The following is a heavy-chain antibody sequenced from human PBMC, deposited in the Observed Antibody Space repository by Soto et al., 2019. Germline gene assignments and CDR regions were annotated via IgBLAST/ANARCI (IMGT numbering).Heavy chain of an antibody. D-gene: IGHD3-16*01. CDR3: ARATEGGFYYYYYYGMDV. J-gene: IGHJ6*02. CDR2: IIPIFGTA. CDR1: GGTFSSYA. Sequence: GASVKVSCKASGGTFSSYAISWLRQAPGQGLEWMGGIIPIFGTANYAQKFQGRVTITADESTSTAYMELSSLRSEDTAVYYCARATEGGFYYYYYYGMDVWGQGTTVTVSS. V-gene: IGHV1-69*13.